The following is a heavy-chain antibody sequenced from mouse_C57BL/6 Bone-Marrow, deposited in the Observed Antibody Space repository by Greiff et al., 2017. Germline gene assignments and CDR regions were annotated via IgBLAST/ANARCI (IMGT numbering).Heavy chain of an antibody. Sequence: DVMLVESGGGLVKPGGSLKLSCAASGFTFSSYAMSWVRQTPEKRLEWVATISDGGSYTYYPDNVKGRITISRDTAKNNLYLQMSHVTSEDTAMYDCASKPYGSSPNVWGTGTTVTVSS. CDR3: ASKPYGSSPNV. D-gene: IGHD1-1*01. CDR1: GFTFSSYA. J-gene: IGHJ1*03. CDR2: ISDGGSYT. V-gene: IGHV5-4*03.